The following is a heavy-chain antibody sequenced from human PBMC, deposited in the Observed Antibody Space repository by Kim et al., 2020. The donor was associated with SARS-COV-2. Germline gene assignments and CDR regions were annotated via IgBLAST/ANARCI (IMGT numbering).Heavy chain of an antibody. J-gene: IGHJ4*01. V-gene: IGHV4-61*01. CDR3: ATRDTSSWSNFFFDY. CDR2: IYYSGST. Sequence: SETLSLTCSVSGDPISSGSYFWSWIRQPPGKGLEWIGYIYYSGSTYYNPSLKSRVSISVDTSKNQFSLKLSSVTAADAAGYYCATRDTSSWSNFFFDYWG. CDR1: GDPISSGSYF. D-gene: IGHD6-13*01.